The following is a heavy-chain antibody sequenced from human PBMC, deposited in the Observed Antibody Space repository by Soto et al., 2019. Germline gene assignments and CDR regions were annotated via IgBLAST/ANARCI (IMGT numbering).Heavy chain of an antibody. CDR2: IKSKTDGGTT. J-gene: IGHJ3*02. D-gene: IGHD5-18*01. CDR1: GFTFSNAW. V-gene: IGHV3-15*01. CDR3: TTDSAAMVAFDI. Sequence: GGSLRLSCAASGFTFSNAWMSWVRQAPGKGLEWVGRIKSKTDGGTTDYAAPVKGRFTISRDDSKNTLYLQMNSLKTEDTAVYYCTTDSAAMVAFDIWGQGTMVTVSS.